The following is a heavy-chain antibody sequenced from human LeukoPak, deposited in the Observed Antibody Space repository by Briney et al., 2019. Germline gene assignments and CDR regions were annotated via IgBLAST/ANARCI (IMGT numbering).Heavy chain of an antibody. D-gene: IGHD3-16*02. V-gene: IGHV1-46*01. Sequence: GASVKVSCKASGYTFTSYYMHWVRQAPGQGLEWMGIIAPSGGSTTYAQKFQDRVTMTRDASTSTVYMELSRLRSDDTAVYYCARVIGSDAFDIWGQGTMVTVSS. CDR3: ARVIGSDAFDI. J-gene: IGHJ3*02. CDR2: IAPSGGST. CDR1: GYTFTSYY.